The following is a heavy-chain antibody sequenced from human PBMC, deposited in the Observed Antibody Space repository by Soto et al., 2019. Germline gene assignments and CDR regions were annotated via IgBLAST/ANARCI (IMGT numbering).Heavy chain of an antibody. J-gene: IGHJ6*02. Sequence: QVQLVQSGAEVKKPGSSVKVSCKASGGNFTSYAISWVRQAPGQGLEFMGGIVPLFGTTNYAQKFQGRVTITADDSTSTAYMELRSLRSEDTAVYYCARVGHITNYGMAVWGQGTTVTVSS. D-gene: IGHD1-26*01. CDR3: ARVGHITNYGMAV. CDR1: GGNFTSYA. V-gene: IGHV1-69*01. CDR2: IVPLFGTT.